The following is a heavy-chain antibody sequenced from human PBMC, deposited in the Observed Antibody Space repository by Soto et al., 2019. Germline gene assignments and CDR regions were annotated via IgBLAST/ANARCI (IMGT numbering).Heavy chain of an antibody. CDR3: ARGGGQQLTPYDY. V-gene: IGHV4-30-4*01. CDR1: GGSVSSGDYY. D-gene: IGHD6-13*01. CDR2: IYYSGST. J-gene: IGHJ4*02. Sequence: QVQLQESGPGLVKPSQTLSLTCTVSGGSVSSGDYYWSWIRQPPGKGLEWIGYIYYSGSTYYNPSLKSRVTISVDTSKNQFSLKLSSVTAADTAVYYCARGGGQQLTPYDYWGQGTLVTVSS.